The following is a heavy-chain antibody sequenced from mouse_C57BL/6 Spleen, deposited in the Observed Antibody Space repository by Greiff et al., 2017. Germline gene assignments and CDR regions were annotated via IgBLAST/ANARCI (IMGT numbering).Heavy chain of an antibody. J-gene: IGHJ3*01. D-gene: IGHD1-3*01. CDR1: GYAFSSSW. CDR2: IYPGDGDT. CDR3: VGSGSFAY. Sequence: VQLQQSGPELVKPGASVKISCTASGYAFSSSWMNWVKQRPGKGLEWIGRIYPGDGDTNYNGKFKGKATLTADKSSSTAYMQLSSLTSEDSAVYVCVGSGSFAYWGQGTLVTVSA. V-gene: IGHV1-82*01.